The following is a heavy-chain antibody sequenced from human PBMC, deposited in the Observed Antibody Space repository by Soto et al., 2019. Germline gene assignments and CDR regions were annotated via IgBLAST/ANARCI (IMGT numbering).Heavy chain of an antibody. D-gene: IGHD3-10*01. V-gene: IGHV3-30*18. CDR2: ISSDGGHR. CDR1: GFTFGSYG. Sequence: GGSLRLSCAASGFTFGSYGMHWVRQAPGKGLERVAVISSDGGHRFYADSVKGRFTISRDNSKNTLFLQMLSLRVEDTAVYSCAKDGGSVVPGSVDYWGQGTLVTVSS. J-gene: IGHJ4*02. CDR3: AKDGGSVVPGSVDY.